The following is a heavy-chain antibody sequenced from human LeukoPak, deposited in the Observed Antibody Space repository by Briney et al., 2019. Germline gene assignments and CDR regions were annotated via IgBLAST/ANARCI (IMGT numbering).Heavy chain of an antibody. CDR1: GGSISSYY. D-gene: IGHD6-19*01. CDR3: ARDCGSGCPRWGAFDI. J-gene: IGHJ3*02. V-gene: IGHV4-59*01. CDR2: IYYSGST. Sequence: SETLSLTCTVSGGSISSYYWSWIRQPPGKGLEWIGYIYYSGSTNYNPSLKSRVTISVDTSKNQFSLKLNSVTAADTAVYYCARDCGSGCPRWGAFDIWGQGTMVTVSS.